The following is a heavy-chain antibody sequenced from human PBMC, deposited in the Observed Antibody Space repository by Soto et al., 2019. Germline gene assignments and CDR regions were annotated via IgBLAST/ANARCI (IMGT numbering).Heavy chain of an antibody. J-gene: IGHJ5*02. D-gene: IGHD2-2*01. CDR2: IYHSGTT. CDR1: GGSISSGGYY. V-gene: IGHV4-31*03. CDR3: ERGRGHQLLGWFDP. Sequence: QVQLQESGPGLVKPSQTLSLTCTVSGGSISSGGYYWSCIRQHPGKGLDWIGYIYHSGTTYYNPYLKSRVTISVDTSKNQFALKLTSVTAADTAVYYCERGRGHQLLGWFDPWGQGTLVTVSS.